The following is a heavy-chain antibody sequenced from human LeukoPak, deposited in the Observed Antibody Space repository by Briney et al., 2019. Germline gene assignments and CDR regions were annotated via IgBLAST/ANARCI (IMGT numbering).Heavy chain of an antibody. J-gene: IGHJ5*02. CDR2: IIPIFGTA. Sequence: SVKLSCKASGGTFSSYAISWVRQAPGQGLEWMGGIIPIFGTANYAQKFQGRVTITADKSTSTAYMEMSSLRSEDTAVYYCARPGGYSSGWYWFDPWGQGTLVTVSS. V-gene: IGHV1-69*06. CDR1: GGTFSSYA. CDR3: ARPGGYSSGWYWFDP. D-gene: IGHD6-19*01.